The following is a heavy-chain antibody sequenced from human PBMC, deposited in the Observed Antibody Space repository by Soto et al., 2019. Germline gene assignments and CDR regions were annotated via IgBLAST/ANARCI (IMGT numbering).Heavy chain of an antibody. D-gene: IGHD2-15*01. V-gene: IGHV1-18*01. J-gene: IGHJ5*02. CDR2: ISAYNGAT. CDR1: GYTFSNYG. Sequence: QVHLVQSVAEVKKPGASVKVSCKASGYTFSNYGITWVRQAPGQGLEWMGWISAYNGATSYAQKFQGRVTMTTDTSTTTAYMELRSLTSDDTALYFCARGDAVIAATPPQENNWFDPWGQGTLVTVSS. CDR3: ARGDAVIAATPPQENNWFDP.